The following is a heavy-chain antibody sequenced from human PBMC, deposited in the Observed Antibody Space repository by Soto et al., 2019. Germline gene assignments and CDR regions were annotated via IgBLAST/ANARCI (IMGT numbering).Heavy chain of an antibody. Sequence: EVQLMESGGGLVQPGGSLRLSCAASGFDVSSNYMSWVRQAPGKGLDWIGFIYSGGTTHYADSVRGRFTVSRHNSNSTLYLQMNSLRAEDTAVYYCARHLRLVGFGEYDLWGRGTLVTVSS. CDR2: IYSGGTT. CDR3: ARHLRLVGFGEYDL. V-gene: IGHV3-53*04. D-gene: IGHD3-10*01. J-gene: IGHJ2*01. CDR1: GFDVSSNY.